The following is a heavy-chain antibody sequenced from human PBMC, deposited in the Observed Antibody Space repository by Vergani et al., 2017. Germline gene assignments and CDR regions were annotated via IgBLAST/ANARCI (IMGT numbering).Heavy chain of an antibody. CDR3: AREKWVTFGGVIAPGGFDY. CDR1: GFTFSSYG. J-gene: IGHJ4*02. V-gene: IGHV3-30*03. Sequence: QVQLVESGGGVVQPGRSLRLSCAASGFTFSSYGMHWVRQAPGKGLEWVAVISYVGSNKYYADSVKGRFTISRDNSKNTLYLQMNSLRAEDTAVYYCAREKWVTFGGVIAPGGFDYWGQGTLVTVSS. CDR2: ISYVGSNK. D-gene: IGHD3-16*02.